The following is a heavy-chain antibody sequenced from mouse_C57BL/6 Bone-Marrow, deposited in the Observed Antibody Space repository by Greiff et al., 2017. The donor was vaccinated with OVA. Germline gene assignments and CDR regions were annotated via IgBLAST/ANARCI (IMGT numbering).Heavy chain of an antibody. CDR1: GYTFTSYW. CDR2: IHPNSGST. CDR3: AARGLRGGLDY. Sequence: VQLQQSGAELVKPGASVKLSCKASGYTFTSYWMHWVKQRPGQGLEWIGMIHPNSGSTNYNEKFKSKATLTVDKSSSTAYMQLSSLTSEDSAVYYCAARGLRGGLDYWGQGTTLTVSS. D-gene: IGHD2-2*01. V-gene: IGHV1-64*01. J-gene: IGHJ2*01.